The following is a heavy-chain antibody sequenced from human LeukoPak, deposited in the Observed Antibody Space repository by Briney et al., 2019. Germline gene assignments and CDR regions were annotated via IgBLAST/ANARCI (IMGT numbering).Heavy chain of an antibody. V-gene: IGHV4-59*01. CDR2: ISDSGST. J-gene: IGHJ5*02. CDR3: ARYDYGDCWFDP. D-gene: IGHD4-17*01. Sequence: SETLSLTCTVSGGSMNNYYWSWIRQAPGKGLEWIGYISDSGSTNYNPSLGGRVTISVDTSKNQFSLKLTSVTAADTALYYCARYDYGDCWFDPWGQGTLVTVSS. CDR1: GGSMNNYY.